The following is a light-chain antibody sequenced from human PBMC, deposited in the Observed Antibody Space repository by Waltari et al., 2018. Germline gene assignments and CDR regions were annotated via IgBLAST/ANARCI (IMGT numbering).Light chain of an antibody. V-gene: IGKV2-29*02. CDR2: EVS. Sequence: IVMTXTXXXLSVXXXXXXXXSCKSSQSLLHSDGRTYLFWYLQKPGQSPQLLIYEVSSRFSGVPDRFSGSGSGTDFTLTISRVEAEDVGVYYCMQSLQLPITFGQGTRLEIK. CDR1: QSLLHSDGRTY. J-gene: IGKJ5*01. CDR3: MQSLQLPIT.